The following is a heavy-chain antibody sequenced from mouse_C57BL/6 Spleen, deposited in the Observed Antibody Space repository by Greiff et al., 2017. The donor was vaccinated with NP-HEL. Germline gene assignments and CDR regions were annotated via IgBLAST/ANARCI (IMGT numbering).Heavy chain of an antibody. D-gene: IGHD2-2*01. V-gene: IGHV1-15*01. CDR3: TRGGYPYAMDY. J-gene: IGHJ4*01. CDR1: GYTFTDYE. Sequence: QVQLQQSGAELVRPGASVTLSCKASGYTFTDYEMHWVKQTPVHGLEWIGAIDPETGGTAYNQKFKGKAILTADKSSSTAYMELRSLTSKDSAVYYCTRGGYPYAMDYWGQGTSVTVSS. CDR2: IDPETGGT.